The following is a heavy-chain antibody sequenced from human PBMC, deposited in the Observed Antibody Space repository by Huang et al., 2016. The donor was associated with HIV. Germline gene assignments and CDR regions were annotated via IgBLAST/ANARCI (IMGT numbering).Heavy chain of an antibody. CDR2: IVPLFSET. CDR1: GGSFNSLA. V-gene: IGHV1-69*10. J-gene: IGHJ3*02. Sequence: VQLVQSGAEVKRPGTSVKISCKASGGSFNSLAFNWVRQAPGQGLQYMGGIVPLFSETNYEEKFRGRLSISADKSTSTVFMELRGLTSEDTAVFFCAREGQTWYGKPIAAFEIWGQGTSVIVSP. CDR3: AREGQTWYGKPIAAFEI. D-gene: IGHD6-13*01.